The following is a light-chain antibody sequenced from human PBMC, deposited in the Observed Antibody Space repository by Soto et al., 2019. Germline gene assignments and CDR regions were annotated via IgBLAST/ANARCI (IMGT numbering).Light chain of an antibody. CDR3: QQYGNSPWT. CDR2: GAS. V-gene: IGKV3-20*01. Sequence: DTVLTQSPGTLSLSPGERATLSCGASQTVNSRYLAWYQQKFGQAPRLLIYGASSRATGVPDRFSGSGSGTDFTLTISRLEPEDFAVYYCQQYGNSPWTFGQGTKVEI. CDR1: QTVNSRY. J-gene: IGKJ1*01.